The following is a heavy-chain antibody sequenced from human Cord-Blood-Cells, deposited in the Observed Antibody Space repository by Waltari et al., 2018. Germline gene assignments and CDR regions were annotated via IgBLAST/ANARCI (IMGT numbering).Heavy chain of an antibody. V-gene: IGHV3-30*04. CDR3: ARGFNWNYFDY. D-gene: IGHD1-20*01. Sequence: QVQPVESGGGVVQPGRSLRLSCAASGFTFSSYAMHWVRQAPGKGLEWVAVISYDGSNKYYADSVKGRFTISRDNSKNTLYLQMNSLRAEDTAVYYCARGFNWNYFDYWGQGTLVTVSS. CDR1: GFTFSSYA. CDR2: ISYDGSNK. J-gene: IGHJ4*02.